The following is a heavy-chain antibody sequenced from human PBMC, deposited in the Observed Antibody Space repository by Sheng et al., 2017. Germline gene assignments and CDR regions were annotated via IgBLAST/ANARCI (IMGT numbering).Heavy chain of an antibody. J-gene: IGHJ4*02. CDR1: GFSFKDYE. D-gene: IGHD1-26*01. Sequence: EVQLVESGGRLVQPGGSLRLSCVASGFSFKDYEMNWVRQAPGKGLEWLSYITTSGNMIKYTDSVKGRFAISRDDAKNTLNLQMTGLRVEDTAVYYCARDVAGRYGYWGPGVLVTVSS. CDR3: ARDVAGRYGY. V-gene: IGHV3-48*03. CDR2: ITTSGNMI.